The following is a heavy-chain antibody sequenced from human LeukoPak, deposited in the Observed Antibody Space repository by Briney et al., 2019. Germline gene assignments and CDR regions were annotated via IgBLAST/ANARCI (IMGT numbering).Heavy chain of an antibody. Sequence: KPGGSLRLSCAASGFTFSSYSMNWVRQAPGKGLEWVSSISSSSSYIYYADSVKGRFTISRDNAKNSLYLQMNSLRAEDTAVYYCARDLDSSAYPHDYWGQGTLVTVSS. CDR1: GFTFSSYS. V-gene: IGHV3-21*01. J-gene: IGHJ4*02. CDR3: ARDLDSSAYPHDY. CDR2: ISSSSSYI. D-gene: IGHD3-22*01.